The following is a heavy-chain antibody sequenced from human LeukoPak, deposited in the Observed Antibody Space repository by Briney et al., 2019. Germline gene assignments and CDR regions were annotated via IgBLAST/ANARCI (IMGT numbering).Heavy chain of an antibody. CDR3: ATSGGYSYGSFFDY. J-gene: IGHJ4*02. CDR1: GYTFTGYY. CDR2: INPNSGGT. D-gene: IGHD5-18*01. V-gene: IGHV1-2*06. Sequence: ASVKVSCKTSGYTFTGYYIHWVRQAPGQGLEWMGRINPNSGGTNYAQKFQGRVTMTRDTSISTAYMELSRLRSDDTAVYYCATSGGYSYGSFFDYWGQGTLVTVSS.